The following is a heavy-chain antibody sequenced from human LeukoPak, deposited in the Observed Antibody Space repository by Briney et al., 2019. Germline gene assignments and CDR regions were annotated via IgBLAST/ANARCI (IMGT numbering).Heavy chain of an antibody. V-gene: IGHV3-30*02. CDR2: IRYDGSNK. J-gene: IGHJ5*02. CDR1: GFTFSSYG. CDR3: AKHLGWFDP. Sequence: GGSLRLSCAASGFTFSSYGMHWVRPAPGRGLDWVAFIRYDGSNKYYADSVKGRFTISRDNSKNTLYLQMNSMRAEDTAVYYCAKHLGWFDPWGQGTLVTVSS.